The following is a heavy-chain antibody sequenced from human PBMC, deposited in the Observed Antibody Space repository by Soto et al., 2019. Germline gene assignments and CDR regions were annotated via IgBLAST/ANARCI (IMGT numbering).Heavy chain of an antibody. D-gene: IGHD5-12*01. V-gene: IGHV3-53*04. CDR1: GFTVSSNY. CDR2: IYSGGST. CDR3: AWDIVATTRGHYYYYMDV. J-gene: IGHJ6*03. Sequence: GGSLRLSCAASGFTVSSNYMSWVRQAPGKGLEWVSVIYSGGSTYYADSVKGRFTISRHNSKNTLYLQMNSLGAEDTAVYYCAWDIVATTRGHYYYYMDVWGKGTTVTVSS.